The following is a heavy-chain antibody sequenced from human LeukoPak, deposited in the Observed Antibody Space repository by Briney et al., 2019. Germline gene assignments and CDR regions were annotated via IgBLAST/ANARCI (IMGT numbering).Heavy chain of an antibody. Sequence: SETLSPTCAVSGGSISSSNWWSWVRQPPGKGLEWIGEIYHSGSTNYNPSLKSRVTISVDKSKNQFSLKLSSVTAADTAVYYCAREGSMSSWYNAEFDYWGQGTLVTVSS. J-gene: IGHJ4*02. D-gene: IGHD6-13*01. CDR1: GGSISSSNW. V-gene: IGHV4-4*02. CDR2: IYHSGST. CDR3: AREGSMSSWYNAEFDY.